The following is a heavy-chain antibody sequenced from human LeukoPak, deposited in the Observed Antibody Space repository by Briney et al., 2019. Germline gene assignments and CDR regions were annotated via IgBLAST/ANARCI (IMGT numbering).Heavy chain of an antibody. D-gene: IGHD5-12*01. J-gene: IGHJ4*02. Sequence: GGSLRLSCVASGFTFSSYGMHWVRQAPGKGLEWVAVISYDGSNKYYADSVKGRFTISRENSKNTLYLQMNSLRREDTAVYYCARDENTVATGPDYWGQGTLVTVSS. CDR2: ISYDGSNK. CDR3: ARDENTVATGPDY. V-gene: IGHV3-30*19. CDR1: GFTFSSYG.